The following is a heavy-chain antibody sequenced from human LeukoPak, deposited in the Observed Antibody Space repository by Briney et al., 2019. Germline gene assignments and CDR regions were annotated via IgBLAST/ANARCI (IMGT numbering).Heavy chain of an antibody. CDR3: ARGLQLAYYYCYMHV. CDR2: IYSGGNT. V-gene: IGHV3-53*01. D-gene: IGHD1-1*01. J-gene: IGHJ6*03. Sequence: GGSLRLSCAASGFTVSSNYMSWVRQPPGKGQERVSVIYSGGNTYYTDSVTGRFTISRDNSKNTLYLQMNSLRAEDTAVYYCARGLQLAYYYCYMHVWGKGTTVTVSS. CDR1: GFTVSSNY.